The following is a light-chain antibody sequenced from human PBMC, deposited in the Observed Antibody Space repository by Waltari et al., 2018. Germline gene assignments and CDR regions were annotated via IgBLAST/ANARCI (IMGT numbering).Light chain of an antibody. Sequence: SYVLTQPPSVSVAPGQTARITCGGHDISSKSVHWNQQKPGQAPGVVVYDDTDRPSGIPGRFSGSNSGNTATLIISRVEAGDEADYYCQVWDSGSHHVLFGGGTKLTVL. CDR2: DDT. CDR1: DISSKS. J-gene: IGLJ2*01. V-gene: IGLV3-21*02. CDR3: QVWDSGSHHVL.